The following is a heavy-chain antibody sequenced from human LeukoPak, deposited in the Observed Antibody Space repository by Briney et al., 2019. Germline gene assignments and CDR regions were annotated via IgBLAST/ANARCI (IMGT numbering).Heavy chain of an antibody. CDR3: ARHDRDYAFFDY. V-gene: IGHV5-51*01. J-gene: IGHJ4*02. CDR2: IYPGDSDT. Sequence: GESLKISCKGSGYNFGNYWIGWVRQMPGKGLEWMGIIYPGDSDTRYSPHFQGQVTMSADKSTTTAYLQWSSLKASDSAIYFCARHDRDYAFFDYWGQGTLVTVSS. D-gene: IGHD4-17*01. CDR1: GYNFGNYW.